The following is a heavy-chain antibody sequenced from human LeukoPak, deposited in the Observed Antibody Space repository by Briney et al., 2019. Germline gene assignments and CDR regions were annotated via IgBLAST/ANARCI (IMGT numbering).Heavy chain of an antibody. CDR2: IYYSGST. CDR1: GGSISSYY. Sequence: PSETLSLTCTVSGGSISSYYWSWIRQPPGKGLEWIGYIYYSGSTNYNPSLKSRVTISVDTSKNQFSLKLSSVTAADTAVYYCARGPTRDNWFDPWGQGTLVTVSS. J-gene: IGHJ5*02. V-gene: IGHV4-59*01. CDR3: ARGPTRDNWFDP.